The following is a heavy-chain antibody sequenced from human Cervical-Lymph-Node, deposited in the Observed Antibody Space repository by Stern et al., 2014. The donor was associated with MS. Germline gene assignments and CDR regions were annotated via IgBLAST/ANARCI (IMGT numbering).Heavy chain of an antibody. J-gene: IGHJ4*02. D-gene: IGHD2-8*01. CDR3: ARDYEDTSMLFDH. V-gene: IGHV3-30*03. Sequence: VESGRSLRLSCAASGFTFSSYGMHWVRQAPGTGLEWVTVISYDGNHKYYAASVKGRFTISRDNSKNTLHLQMNSVTPDDTAIYYCARDYEDTSMLFDHWGQGTLVTVSS. CDR1: GFTFSSYG. CDR2: ISYDGNHK.